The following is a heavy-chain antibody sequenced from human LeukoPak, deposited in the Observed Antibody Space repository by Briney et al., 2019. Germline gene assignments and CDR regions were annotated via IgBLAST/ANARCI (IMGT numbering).Heavy chain of an antibody. CDR2: IIPIFGTA. CDR1: GGTFSSYA. CDR3: ARMRLYDFWSGYYWFDP. V-gene: IGHV1-69*01. Sequence: SVKVSCKASGGTFSSYAISWVRQAPGQGLEWMGGIIPIFGTANYAQKFQGRVTITADESTSTAYMELSSLRSEDTAVYYCARMRLYDFWSGYYWFDPWGQGTLVTVSS. J-gene: IGHJ5*02. D-gene: IGHD3-3*01.